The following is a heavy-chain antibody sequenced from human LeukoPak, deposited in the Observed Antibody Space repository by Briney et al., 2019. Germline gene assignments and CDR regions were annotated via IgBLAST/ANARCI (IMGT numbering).Heavy chain of an antibody. CDR1: GLTFTNYG. V-gene: IGHV1-18*01. CDR3: ARDKGYSSSWAPGDY. CDR2: ISAYNGNT. J-gene: IGHJ4*02. Sequence: ASVKVSCKASGLTFTNYGITWVRQAPGQGLEWMGWISAYNGNTNYAQKLQGRVTMTTDTSTSTAYMELRSLRSDDTAVYYCARDKGYSSSWAPGDYWGQGTLVTVSS. D-gene: IGHD6-13*01.